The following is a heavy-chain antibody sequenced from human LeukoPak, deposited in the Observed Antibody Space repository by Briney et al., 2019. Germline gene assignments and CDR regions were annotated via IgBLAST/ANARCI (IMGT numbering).Heavy chain of an antibody. CDR2: IYYSGST. CDR1: GGSISSYY. Sequence: SETLSLTCTVSGGSISSYYWSWIRQPPGKGLEWIGYIYYSGSTNYNPSFKSRVTISVDTSKNQFSLTLSSVTAADTAVYHCARLQYYYDSNGYYSLYYFDYWGQGTVVTVSS. V-gene: IGHV4-59*08. J-gene: IGHJ4*02. CDR3: ARLQYYYDSNGYYSLYYFDY. D-gene: IGHD3-22*01.